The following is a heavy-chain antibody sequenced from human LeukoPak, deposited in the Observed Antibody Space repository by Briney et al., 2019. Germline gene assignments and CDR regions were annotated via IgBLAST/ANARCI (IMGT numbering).Heavy chain of an antibody. J-gene: IGHJ4*02. D-gene: IGHD1-7*01. V-gene: IGHV2-70*11. CDR2: IDWDDDK. CDR1: GFSLSTSGMC. Sequence: SGPALVKPTQTLTLTCTFSGFSLSTSGMCVSWIRQPPGKALEWLARIDWDDDKYYSTSLKTRLTISKDTSKNQVVLTMTNMDPVDTATYYCARDVQMYNWNYVVTDYWGQGTLVTVPS. CDR3: ARDVQMYNWNYVVTDY.